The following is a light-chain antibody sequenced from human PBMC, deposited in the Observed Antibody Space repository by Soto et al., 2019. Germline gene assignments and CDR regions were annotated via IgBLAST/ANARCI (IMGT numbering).Light chain of an antibody. J-gene: IGKJ2*01. CDR3: QQANDFPLT. Sequence: DIGMSHSASAVSESIGNRVTLTFRASQGYSSCLGWYQQKPGKAPKLLIYAASDLQAEVPSRFSGSGSGTDFTLTISSLQAEDFATYYCQQANDFPLTFGQGTRLEI. CDR2: AAS. CDR1: QGYSSC. V-gene: IGKV1-12*01.